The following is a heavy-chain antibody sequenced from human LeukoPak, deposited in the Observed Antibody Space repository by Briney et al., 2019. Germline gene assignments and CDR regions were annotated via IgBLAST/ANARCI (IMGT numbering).Heavy chain of an antibody. D-gene: IGHD5-18*01. CDR1: GFTFSSYG. CDR3: AKDFLPMVMVDWFAY. J-gene: IGHJ4*02. Sequence: PGGSLRLSCAASGFTFSSYGMHWVRQAPGKGLEWVAVISYDGGNKYYADSVKGRFTISRDNSKNTLYLQMNSLRAEDTAVYYCAKDFLPMVMVDWFAYWGQGTLVTVSS. V-gene: IGHV3-30*18. CDR2: ISYDGGNK.